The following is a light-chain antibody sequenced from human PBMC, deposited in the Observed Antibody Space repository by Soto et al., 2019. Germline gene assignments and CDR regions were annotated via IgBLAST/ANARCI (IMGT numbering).Light chain of an antibody. CDR2: GAT. CDR3: QQYNNWKT. Sequence: EIVMTQSPATLSVSPGERATLSCRASQSVSSNLAWYQQKPGQAPRLLIYGATTRATGIPGRFSGSGSGTEFTLTISSLQSEDTAVYDCQQYNNWKTFGQGTKVEIK. V-gene: IGKV3-15*01. CDR1: QSVSSN. J-gene: IGKJ1*01.